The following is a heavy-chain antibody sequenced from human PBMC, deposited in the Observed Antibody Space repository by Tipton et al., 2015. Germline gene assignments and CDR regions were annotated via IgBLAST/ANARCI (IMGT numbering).Heavy chain of an antibody. CDR2: IYYSGST. V-gene: IGHV4-59*01. Sequence: TPSLTCSVSGGSFSTYFWSWIRQPPGKGLEWIGYIYYSGSTNYNPSLKSRITLSVDTSKNQFSLKLSSVTAADTAVYYCARGVDRSGPYYDYWGQGALVTVSS. CDR1: GGSFSTYF. D-gene: IGHD3-22*01. CDR3: ARGVDRSGPYYDY. J-gene: IGHJ4*02.